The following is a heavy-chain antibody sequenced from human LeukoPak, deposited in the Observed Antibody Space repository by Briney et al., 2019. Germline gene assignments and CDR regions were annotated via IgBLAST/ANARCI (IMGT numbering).Heavy chain of an antibody. CDR1: GGSISSSSYY. CDR3: ARRSSGSYHSPLGY. Sequence: SETLSLTCTVSGGSISSSSYYWGWIRQPPGKGLEWIGSIYYSGSTYYNPSLKSRVTISIDTSKDQFSLILSSVTAADTAVYYCARRSSGSYHSPLGYWGQGILVTVSS. CDR2: IYYSGST. J-gene: IGHJ4*02. D-gene: IGHD1-26*01. V-gene: IGHV4-39*01.